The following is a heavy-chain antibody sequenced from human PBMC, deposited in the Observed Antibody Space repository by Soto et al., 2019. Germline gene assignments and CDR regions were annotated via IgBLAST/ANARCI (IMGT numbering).Heavy chain of an antibody. V-gene: IGHV1-3*01. CDR1: GYTFTSYA. CDR3: ARPGIARQLVDAFDI. CDR2: INAGNGNT. D-gene: IGHD6-13*01. J-gene: IGHJ3*02. Sequence: QVQLVQSGAEVKKPGASVKVSCKASGYTFTSYAMHWVRQAPGQRLEWMGWINAGNGNTKYSQKFQGRVTITRDTSASTAYMELSSLRSEDTAVYYCARPGIARQLVDAFDIWGKGTMVTVSS.